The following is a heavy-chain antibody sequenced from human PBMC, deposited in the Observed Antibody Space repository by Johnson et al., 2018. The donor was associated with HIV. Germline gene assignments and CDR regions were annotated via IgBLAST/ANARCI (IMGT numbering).Heavy chain of an antibody. D-gene: IGHD3-10*01. CDR2: ISYDGSDK. Sequence: QVQLVESGGGVVQPGRSLRLSCAASGFTFSSYGMNWVRQAPGKGLEWVAVISYDGSDKYYADSVKGRFTISRDNSKNTLYLQMNSLRAEDTAVYYCAKDLSSQLLWFIRVGFDVWGQGTMVTVSS. CDR3: AKDLSSQLLWFIRVGFDV. V-gene: IGHV3-30*18. J-gene: IGHJ3*01. CDR1: GFTFSSYG.